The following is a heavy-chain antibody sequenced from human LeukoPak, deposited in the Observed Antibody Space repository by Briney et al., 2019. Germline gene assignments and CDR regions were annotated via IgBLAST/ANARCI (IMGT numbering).Heavy chain of an antibody. V-gene: IGHV4-59*08. CDR3: ARQRKVYSSFAC. J-gene: IGHJ4*02. D-gene: IGHD5-18*01. Sequence: SETLSLTCTVSGDPISTYYWTWIRQPPGKGLEWIGYIYYSGSANYNPSLKSRVTISVDTSKNQFSLNLSSVTAADTAVYFCARQRKVYSSFACWGQGTLVTVSS. CDR2: IYYSGSA. CDR1: GDPISTYY.